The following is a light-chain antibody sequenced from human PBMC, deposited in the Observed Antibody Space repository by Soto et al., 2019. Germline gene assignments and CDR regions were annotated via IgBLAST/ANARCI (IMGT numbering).Light chain of an antibody. CDR3: QHRNNSPFS. J-gene: IGKJ3*01. CDR2: DAS. V-gene: IGKV3-11*01. CDR1: QSVNNY. Sequence: EIVLTQSQYTLSLSPGQTATLSCMVTQSVNNYLAWYQQRPGQAPRLLIYDASNRATGIPARFSGSGSGTDFTLTISSLEPEDFAVYYCQHRNNSPFSFGPGSNVDI.